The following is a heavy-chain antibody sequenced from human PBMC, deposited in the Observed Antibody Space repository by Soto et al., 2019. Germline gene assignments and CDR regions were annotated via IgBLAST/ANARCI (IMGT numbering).Heavy chain of an antibody. CDR2: VSYSGSP. Sequence: SETLSLTCTVSGGSITSYWWSWIRQPPGKGLEWIGYVSYSGSPNYNPSLKSRVTISVDTSKSQYSLRLSSVTSADTALYYCARHNPKDKWNXDYWGQGTLVTVS. CDR1: GGSITSYW. V-gene: IGHV4-59*08. CDR3: ARHNPKDKWNXDY. D-gene: IGHD1-20*01. J-gene: IGHJ4*02.